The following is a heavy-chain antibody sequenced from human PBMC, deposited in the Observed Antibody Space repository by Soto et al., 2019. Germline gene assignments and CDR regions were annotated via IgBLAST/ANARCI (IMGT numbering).Heavy chain of an antibody. D-gene: IGHD5-12*01. Sequence: PSETLSLTCAVYGGSFSGYYWSWIRQPPGKGLEWIGEINHSGSTNYNPSLKSRVTISVDTSKNQFSLKLSPVTAADTAVYYCARARRRAAILLWGQGTLVTVSS. V-gene: IGHV4-34*01. CDR3: ARARRRAAILL. CDR2: INHSGST. J-gene: IGHJ4*02. CDR1: GGSFSGYY.